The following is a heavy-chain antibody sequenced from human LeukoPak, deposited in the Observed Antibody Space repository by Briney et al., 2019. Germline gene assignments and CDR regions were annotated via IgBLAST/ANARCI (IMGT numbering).Heavy chain of an antibody. V-gene: IGHV1-46*01. Sequence: ASVKVSCKASGYTFTSYYMHWVRQAPGQGLEWMGIINPSGGSTSYAQKFQGRVTMTRDTSTSTVYMELSSLGSEDTAVYYCARDLDSSGYYRSDTLDIWGQGTMVTVS. CDR3: ARDLDSSGYYRSDTLDI. D-gene: IGHD3-22*01. CDR1: GYTFTSYY. J-gene: IGHJ3*02. CDR2: INPSGGST.